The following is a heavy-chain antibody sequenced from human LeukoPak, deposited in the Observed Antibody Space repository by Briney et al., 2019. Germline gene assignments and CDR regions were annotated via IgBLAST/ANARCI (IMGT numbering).Heavy chain of an antibody. D-gene: IGHD1-26*01. V-gene: IGHV1-46*01. CDR3: ARGLGGSYQDY. CDR2: INPSGGST. CDR1: GYTFTTYY. Sequence: ASVKVSCKESGYTFTTYYMHWVRQAPGQGFEEMGVINPSGGSTNYAQMFQGRVPMTRDTSTSTVYMELSSLRSDDTAVYYCARGLGGSYQDYWGQGTLVTVSS. J-gene: IGHJ4*02.